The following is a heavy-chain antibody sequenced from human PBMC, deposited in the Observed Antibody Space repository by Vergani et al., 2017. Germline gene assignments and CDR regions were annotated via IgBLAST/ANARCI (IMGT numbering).Heavy chain of an antibody. V-gene: IGHV4-59*01. J-gene: IGHJ6*03. Sequence: QVQLQESGPGLVKPSEILSLTCTVSGSSISSYYWTWILQPPGKGLGWVGYIYSSGSAKYNSSFKSRLTLSVDTSNNQFSLKLGSVTAADTALYYCARARGAVDILTGNYHYCMDVWGKGTTVTVFS. CDR3: ARARGAVDILTGNYHYCMDV. CDR1: GSSISSYY. D-gene: IGHD3-9*01. CDR2: IYSSGSA.